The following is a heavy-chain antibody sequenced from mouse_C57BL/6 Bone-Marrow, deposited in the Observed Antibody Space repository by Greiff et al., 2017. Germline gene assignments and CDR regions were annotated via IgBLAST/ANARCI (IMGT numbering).Heavy chain of an antibody. CDR2: IDPENGDT. CDR1: GFNIKDDY. J-gene: IGHJ3*01. V-gene: IGHV14-4*01. CDR3: TRIAY. Sequence: EVQRVESGAELVRPGASVKLSCTASGFNIKDDYMHWVKQRPEQGLEWIGWIDPENGDTEYASKFQGKATITVDTSANTAYLQLSSLTSEDTAVYCCTRIAYWGQGTLVTVSA.